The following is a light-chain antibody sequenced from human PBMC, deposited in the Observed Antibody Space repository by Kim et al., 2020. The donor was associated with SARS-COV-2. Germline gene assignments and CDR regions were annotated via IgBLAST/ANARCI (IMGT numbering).Light chain of an antibody. CDR3: QQSYSTPQT. Sequence: ALVGDRVTIPCRASPSISSYLNWYQQTPAKAPKLLIYAASRLQSGVPTRFSGSGSGTDFTHTISSLQPEDFATYYCQQSYSTPQTFGQGTKVDIK. CDR2: AAS. V-gene: IGKV1-39*01. J-gene: IGKJ1*01. CDR1: PSISSY.